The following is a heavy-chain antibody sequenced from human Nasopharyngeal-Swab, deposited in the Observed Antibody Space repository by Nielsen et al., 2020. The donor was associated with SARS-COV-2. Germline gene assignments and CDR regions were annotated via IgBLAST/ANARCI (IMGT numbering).Heavy chain of an antibody. CDR1: GYTFTSYG. Sequence: ASVKVSCKASGYTFTSYGISWVQQAPGQGLEWMGWISAYNGNTNYAQKLQGRVTMTTDTSTSTAYMELRSLRSDDTAVYYCARVQYDYVWGSYRYYYYYMDVWGKGTTVTVSS. V-gene: IGHV1-18*04. CDR2: ISAYNGNT. D-gene: IGHD3-16*02. J-gene: IGHJ6*03. CDR3: ARVQYDYVWGSYRYYYYYMDV.